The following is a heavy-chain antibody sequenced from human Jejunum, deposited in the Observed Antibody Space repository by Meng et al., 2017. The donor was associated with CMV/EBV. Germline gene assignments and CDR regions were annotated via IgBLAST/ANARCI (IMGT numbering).Heavy chain of an antibody. J-gene: IGHJ4*02. Sequence: ASGFSFSTYTMNWVRQTPGKGREWDEIIYSHGSPTFYAESVKGRFTISRDNSKNVVALQMKSLRADDTAKYYCVKERTPDSRFNFDFWGQGTLVTVSS. CDR1: GFSFSTYT. CDR2: IYSHGSPT. CDR3: VKERTPDSRFNFDF. D-gene: IGHD1-14*01. V-gene: IGHV3-23*03.